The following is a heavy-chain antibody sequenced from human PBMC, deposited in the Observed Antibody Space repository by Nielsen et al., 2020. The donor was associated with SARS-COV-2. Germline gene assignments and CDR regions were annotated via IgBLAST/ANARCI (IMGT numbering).Heavy chain of an antibody. Sequence: GGSLRLSCAGSGFTFSSYYFNWVRQAPGKGLMWVSRINTDGSRVAYADSVKGRFSISRDNARDTLYLQMNSLRPEDTALYYCARDSLVWSGSIDYWGQGTLVTVSS. CDR2: INTDGSRV. CDR3: ARDSLVWSGSIDY. V-gene: IGHV3-74*01. D-gene: IGHD1-26*01. J-gene: IGHJ4*02. CDR1: GFTFSSYY.